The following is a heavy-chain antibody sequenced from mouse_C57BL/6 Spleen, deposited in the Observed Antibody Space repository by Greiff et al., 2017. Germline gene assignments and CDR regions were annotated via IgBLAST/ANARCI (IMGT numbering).Heavy chain of an antibody. Sequence: EVKLMESGPELVKPGASVKISCKASGYSFTGYYMNWVKQSPEKSLEWIGEINPSTGGTTYNQKFKAKATLTVDKSSSTAYMQLKSLTSEDSAVYYCALTVDYWGQGTTLTVSS. CDR1: GYSFTGYY. CDR3: ALTVDY. D-gene: IGHD1-1*01. J-gene: IGHJ2*01. CDR2: INPSTGGT. V-gene: IGHV1-42*01.